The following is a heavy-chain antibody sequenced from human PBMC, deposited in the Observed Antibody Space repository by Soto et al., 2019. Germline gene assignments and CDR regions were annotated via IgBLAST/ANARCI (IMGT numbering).Heavy chain of an antibody. CDR3: ARSMRATVVTPVMYYYYGMDV. D-gene: IGHD2-21*02. CDR2: IIPIFGTA. CDR1: GGTFSSYA. V-gene: IGHV1-69*13. J-gene: IGHJ6*02. Sequence: SVKVSCKASGGTFSSYAISWVRQAPGQGLEWMGGIIPIFGTANYAQKFQGRVTITADESTSTAYMELSSLRSEDTAVYYCARSMRATVVTPVMYYYYGMDVWGHGTTVTVSS.